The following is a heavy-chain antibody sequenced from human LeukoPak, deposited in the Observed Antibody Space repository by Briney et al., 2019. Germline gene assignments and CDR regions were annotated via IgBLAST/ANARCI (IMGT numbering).Heavy chain of an antibody. V-gene: IGHV1-69*10. J-gene: IGHJ4*02. Sequence: AAVKPSCTASGVTSSGFAISWVGQAAGPGHGWMGGMIPILGIANYTQKFQGRVTITEDKSTSTAYMELSSLSSEDTAVYYCARELCSGGSRKDYWGEGTLVTVSS. CDR3: ARELCSGGSRKDY. D-gene: IGHD2-15*01. CDR2: MIPILGIA. CDR1: GVTSSGFA.